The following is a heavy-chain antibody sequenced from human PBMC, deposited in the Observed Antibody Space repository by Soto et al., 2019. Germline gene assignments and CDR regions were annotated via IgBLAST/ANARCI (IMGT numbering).Heavy chain of an antibody. CDR1: GNTFTSYD. D-gene: IGHD3-10*01. CDR2: INPNSGNI. CDR3: ARGRASGSYYLLDY. Sequence: ASVKVSCKASGNTFTSYDINWVRQATGHGLEWVGWINPNSGNIGYAQKFQGRVTMTRDTAIRTAYMEVSRLRSDDTAVYYCARGRASGSYYLLDYWGQGTLVTVSS. J-gene: IGHJ4*02. V-gene: IGHV1-8*01.